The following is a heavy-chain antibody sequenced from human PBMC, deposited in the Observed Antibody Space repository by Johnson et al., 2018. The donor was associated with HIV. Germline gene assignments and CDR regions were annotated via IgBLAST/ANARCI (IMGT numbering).Heavy chain of an antibody. CDR3: AKDRSMDDAFDI. D-gene: IGHD1-26*01. J-gene: IGHJ3*02. Sequence: QVQLVESGGGVVQPGMSLRLSYADSGFTFSRENMHWVRQAPDKGLHWVAIIWYDGTNKYYADSVKGRFTISRDNSKNTLYLQMNSLRAEDTAVYYCAKDRSMDDAFDIWGRGTMVTVSS. CDR1: GFTFSREN. V-gene: IGHV3-33*06. CDR2: IWYDGTNK.